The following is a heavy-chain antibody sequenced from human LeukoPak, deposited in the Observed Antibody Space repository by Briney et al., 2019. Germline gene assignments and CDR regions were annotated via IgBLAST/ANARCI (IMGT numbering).Heavy chain of an antibody. D-gene: IGHD3-3*01. Sequence: ASVKVSRKASGYTFTSYGISWVRQAPGQGLEWMGWISANNGNTNYAQKLQGRVTMSTDTSTSTAYLELRSLRSDDTAVYYCARCLGVTPEDYYYYYYGMDVWGQGTTVTVSS. V-gene: IGHV1-18*01. CDR2: ISANNGNT. CDR3: ARCLGVTPEDYYYYYYGMDV. J-gene: IGHJ6*02. CDR1: GYTFTSYG.